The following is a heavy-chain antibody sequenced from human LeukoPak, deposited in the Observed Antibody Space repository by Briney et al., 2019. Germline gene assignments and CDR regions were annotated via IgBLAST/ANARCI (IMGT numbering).Heavy chain of an antibody. V-gene: IGHV3-21*01. J-gene: IGHJ6*03. Sequence: GGSLRLSCAASGLTFSDYSMNWVRQAPGKGLEWVASISTVSTYTFYAESLKGRISISRDNAKNSLILQMSSLRADDTAVYYCTRDGSGFYYYHYMDVWGKGTTVTVSS. CDR1: GLTFSDYS. CDR2: ISTVSTYT. CDR3: TRDGSGFYYYHYMDV. D-gene: IGHD6-25*01.